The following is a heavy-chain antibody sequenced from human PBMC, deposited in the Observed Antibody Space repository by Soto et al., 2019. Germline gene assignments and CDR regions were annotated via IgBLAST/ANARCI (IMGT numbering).Heavy chain of an antibody. J-gene: IGHJ5*02. CDR3: ARHISEWQQLGGRFDP. CDR2: IYPGDSDT. CDR1: GYSFTSYW. V-gene: IGHV5-51*01. Sequence: PGESLKISCKGSGYSFTSYWIGGVRQMPGKGLEWMGIIYPGDSDTRYSPSFQGQVTISADKSISTAYLQWSSLKASDTAMYYCARHISEWQQLGGRFDPWGQGTLVTVSS. D-gene: IGHD6-13*01.